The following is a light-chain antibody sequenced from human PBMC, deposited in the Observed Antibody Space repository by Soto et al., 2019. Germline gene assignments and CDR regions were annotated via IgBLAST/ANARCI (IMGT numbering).Light chain of an antibody. CDR1: QTLSSSY. V-gene: IGKV3-20*01. Sequence: EIVLTQSPGTLSLSPGERANISCRASQTLSSSYLTWYQQKRGQPPRLLIYGTSSRATGIPDRFSGGGSGTDFTLTISRLEPEDFAVYYCQQYGSPPITFGQGTRLEIK. CDR2: GTS. J-gene: IGKJ5*01. CDR3: QQYGSPPIT.